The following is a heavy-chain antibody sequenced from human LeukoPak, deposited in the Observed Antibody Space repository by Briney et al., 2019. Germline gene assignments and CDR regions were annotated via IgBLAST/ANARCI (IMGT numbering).Heavy chain of an antibody. CDR1: GFTFRSYA. Sequence: GGSLRLSCAASGFTFRSYAMNWVRQAPGKGLEWVSAISGSGSSTYYADSVKGRFTISRDNSKNTLYLQMNSLRAEDTAVYYCARASYYYDSSGDWGQGTLVTVSS. CDR3: ARASYYYDSSGD. D-gene: IGHD3-22*01. CDR2: ISGSGSST. V-gene: IGHV3-23*01. J-gene: IGHJ4*02.